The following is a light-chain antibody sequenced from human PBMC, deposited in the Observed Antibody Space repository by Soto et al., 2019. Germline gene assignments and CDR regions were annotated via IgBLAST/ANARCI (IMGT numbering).Light chain of an antibody. CDR2: SAS. CDR3: QQNYRATQWT. CDR1: QRISRY. V-gene: IGKV1-39*01. Sequence: DIKMTQTPSSLSPSVGDRITIPCRASQRISRYLNWYQHKTGKAPKHLIKSASSLERGVPSRFSGGGSGTDFTLNISSLQPDDFATYYCQQNYRATQWTFGQGTKGDIQ. J-gene: IGKJ1*01.